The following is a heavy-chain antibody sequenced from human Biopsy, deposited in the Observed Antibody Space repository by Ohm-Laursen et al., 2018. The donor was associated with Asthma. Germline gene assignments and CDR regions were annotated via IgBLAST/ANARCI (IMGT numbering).Heavy chain of an antibody. CDR1: GASITSSAYY. CDR2: MYYGETT. V-gene: IGHV4-39*01. J-gene: IGHJ4*02. D-gene: IGHD2-2*01. CDR3: ARHDHRWDTYADF. Sequence: GTLSLTCTVSGASITSSAYYWGWIRQPPGKGLEWIGSMYYGETTYYSPSLKSRVTISVDTSKNQFSLLLSSVTAADTAVYCCARHDHRWDTYADFWGQGTLVTVSS.